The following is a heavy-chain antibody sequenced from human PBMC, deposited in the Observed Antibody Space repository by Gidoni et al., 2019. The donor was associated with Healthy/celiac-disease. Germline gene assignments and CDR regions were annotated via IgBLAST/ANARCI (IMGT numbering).Heavy chain of an antibody. J-gene: IGHJ3*02. CDR1: GYTFTSYG. V-gene: IGHV1-18*01. D-gene: IGHD3-3*01. CDR3: ARIRFTIFGVVTAFDI. Sequence: QVQLVQSGAEVKKPGASVKVSCKASGYTFTSYGISWVRQAPGQGLEWMGWISAYNGNTNYAQKLQGRGTMTTDTSTSTAYMELRRLRSDDTAVYYCARIRFTIFGVVTAFDIWGQGTMVTVSS. CDR2: ISAYNGNT.